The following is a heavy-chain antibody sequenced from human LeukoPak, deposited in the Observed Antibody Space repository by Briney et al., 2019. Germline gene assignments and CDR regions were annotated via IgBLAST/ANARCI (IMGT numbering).Heavy chain of an antibody. D-gene: IGHD2-2*02. V-gene: IGHV3-48*02. CDR1: GFTFSSYS. Sequence: GGSLRLSCAASGFTFSSYSMNWVRQAPGKGLGWVSYISSSSSTIYYADSVKGRFTISRDNAKNSLYLQMNSLRDEDTAVYYCARGGRYCSSTSCYTRPFDYWGQGTLVTVSS. J-gene: IGHJ4*02. CDR3: ARGGRYCSSTSCYTRPFDY. CDR2: ISSSSSTI.